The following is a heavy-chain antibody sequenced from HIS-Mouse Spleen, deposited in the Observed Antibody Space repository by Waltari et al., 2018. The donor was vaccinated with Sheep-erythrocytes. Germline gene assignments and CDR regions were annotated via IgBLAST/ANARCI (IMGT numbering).Heavy chain of an antibody. V-gene: IGHV3-21*01. D-gene: IGHD1-26*01. CDR1: ALTFSSYS. J-gene: IGHJ4*02. CDR2: ISSSSSYI. Sequence: EVQLVEPGGGLVKPGGSLRLSCAASALTFSSYSKNWVPQAPGKGLEWVSSISSSSSYIYYADSVKGRFTISRDNAKNSLYLQMNSLRAEDTAVYYCARVASGATFDYWGQGTLVTVSS. CDR3: ARVASGATFDY.